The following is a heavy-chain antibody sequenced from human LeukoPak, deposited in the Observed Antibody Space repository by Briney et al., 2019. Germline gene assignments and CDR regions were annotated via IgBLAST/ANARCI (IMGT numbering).Heavy chain of an antibody. CDR3: AREGYDFWSGYYEDY. CDR1: GGSISRGDYY. CDR2: IYYSGST. J-gene: IGHJ4*02. Sequence: PSETLSLTCTVSGGSISRGDYYWSWIRQPPGKGLEWIGYIYYSGSTYYNPSLKSRVTISVDTSKNQFSLKLSSVTAADTAVYYCAREGYDFWSGYYEDYWGQGTLVTVSS. D-gene: IGHD3-3*01. V-gene: IGHV4-30-4*01.